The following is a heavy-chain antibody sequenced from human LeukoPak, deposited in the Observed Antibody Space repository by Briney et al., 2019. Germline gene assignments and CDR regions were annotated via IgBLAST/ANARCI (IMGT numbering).Heavy chain of an antibody. V-gene: IGHV4-61*02. CDR3: ARAVVWLPFDY. Sequence: SETLSLTCTVSGDSSISGTYYWSWIRQPAGKGLEWIGRIHPSGSTNYNPSLKSRVTISVDTSKNQFSLNLGSVTAADTAVYYCARAVVWLPFDYWGQGTLVTVSS. D-gene: IGHD2-15*01. CDR1: GDSSISGTYY. CDR2: IHPSGST. J-gene: IGHJ4*02.